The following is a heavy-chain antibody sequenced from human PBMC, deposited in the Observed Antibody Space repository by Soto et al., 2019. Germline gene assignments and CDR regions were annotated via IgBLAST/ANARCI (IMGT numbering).Heavy chain of an antibody. CDR1: GFTFSSYC. CDR2: IKQDGSER. CDR3: ARVPASRDIWSYGVGGRYYYFYMDV. J-gene: IGHJ6*03. Sequence: EVQLVESGGGLVQPGGSLRLSCAASGFTFSSYCMTWVRQAPGKGLEWVAHIKQDGSERYYVDSVKGRFTISRDNAKNSLYLQMNRLRAEETAVYYCARVPASRDIWSYGVGGRYYYFYMDVWGKGTTVTVSS. D-gene: IGHD1-7*01. V-gene: IGHV3-7*04.